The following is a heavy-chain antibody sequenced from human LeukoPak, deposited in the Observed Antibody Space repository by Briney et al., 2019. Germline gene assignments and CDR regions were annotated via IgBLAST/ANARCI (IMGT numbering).Heavy chain of an antibody. CDR3: ARALAAANNWFDP. CDR1: GGSISSGGYS. CDR2: IYHSGST. D-gene: IGHD6-13*01. J-gene: IGHJ5*02. Sequence: SQTLSLTCAVSGGSISSGGYSWSWLRQPPGTGLEWIGYIYHSGSTYYNPSLKSRVTISVDRSKNQFSLKLSSVTAADTAVYYCARALAAANNWFDPWGQGTLVTVSS. V-gene: IGHV4-30-2*01.